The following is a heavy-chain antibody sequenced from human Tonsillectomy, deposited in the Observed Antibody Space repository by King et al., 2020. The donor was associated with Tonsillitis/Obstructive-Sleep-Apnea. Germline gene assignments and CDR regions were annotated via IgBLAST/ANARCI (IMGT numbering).Heavy chain of an antibody. V-gene: IGHV4-34*01. D-gene: IGHD2-2*01. CDR2: INNSGST. CDR3: ARGYQY. CDR1: GGSFSGYY. Sequence: VQLQQWGAGLLKPSETLSLTCAVYGGSFSGYYWSWIRQPPGKGLEWIGEINNSGSTNYNPSLKSRVTISVDTSKNQFSLKLSSVHAADTAVYYCARGYQYWGQGTLVTVSS. J-gene: IGHJ4*02.